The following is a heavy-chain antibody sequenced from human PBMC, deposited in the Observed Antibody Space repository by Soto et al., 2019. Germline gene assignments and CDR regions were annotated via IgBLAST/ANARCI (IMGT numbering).Heavy chain of an antibody. D-gene: IGHD3-10*01. CDR2: IWYDGSSE. Sequence: GGSLRLSCAASGFTFSSYGMHWVRQAPGKGLEWVAVIWYDGSSENYADSVKGRFTISRDDSKNTLYLQMNSLRVEDTAVYYCARDRRVYYYASGSYMGYWGQGTLVTVSS. CDR3: ARDRRVYYYASGSYMGY. J-gene: IGHJ4*02. CDR1: GFTFSSYG. V-gene: IGHV3-33*01.